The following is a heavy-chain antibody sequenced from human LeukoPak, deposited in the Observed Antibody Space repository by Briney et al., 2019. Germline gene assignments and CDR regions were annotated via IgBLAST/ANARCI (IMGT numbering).Heavy chain of an antibody. CDR2: ISGSGGST. J-gene: IGHJ6*02. CDR1: GFTFSSYA. V-gene: IGHV3-23*01. D-gene: IGHD6-19*01. Sequence: GGSLRLSCAASGFTFSSYAMSWVRQAPGKGLEWVSAISGSGGSTYYADSVKGRFTISRDNSKNTLYLQMNSLRAEDTAVYYCAKTKSSGNYYYGMDVWGQGTTVTVCS. CDR3: AKTKSSGNYYYGMDV.